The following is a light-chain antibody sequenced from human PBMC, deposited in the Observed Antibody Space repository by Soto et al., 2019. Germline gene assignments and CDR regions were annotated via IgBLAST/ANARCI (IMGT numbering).Light chain of an antibody. V-gene: IGKV1-39*01. Sequence: DIELIQSPSSLSASVGDRVTITCRASQTISTYLNWYQQKSWKAPKLLIYAASSLQSGVPSRFSGSGSGTDFTLTITSLQPEDFATYFCQQSYSMSPITFGQGTRLEIK. CDR2: AAS. J-gene: IGKJ5*01. CDR3: QQSYSMSPIT. CDR1: QTISTY.